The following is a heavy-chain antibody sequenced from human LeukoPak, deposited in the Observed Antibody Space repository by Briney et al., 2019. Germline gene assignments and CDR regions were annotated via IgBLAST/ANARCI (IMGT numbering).Heavy chain of an antibody. CDR2: INPSGGST. J-gene: IGHJ4*02. V-gene: IGHV1-46*01. Sequence: ASVKVSCKASRYTFTSYYMHWVRQAPGRGLEWMGIINPSGGSTSYAQKFQGRVTMTRDMSTSTVYMELSSLRSEDTAVYYCATDSMVRGVIGPNYFDYWGQGTLVTVSS. CDR1: RYTFTSYY. CDR3: ATDSMVRGVIGPNYFDY. D-gene: IGHD3-10*01.